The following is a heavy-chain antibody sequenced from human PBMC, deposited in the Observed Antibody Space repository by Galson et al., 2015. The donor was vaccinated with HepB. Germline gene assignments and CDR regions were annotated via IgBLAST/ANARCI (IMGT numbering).Heavy chain of an antibody. D-gene: IGHD3-10*01. J-gene: IGHJ4*02. CDR1: GFTFSSYE. V-gene: IGHV3-48*03. CDR3: ARGDLWFGELGLDY. CDR2: ISSSGSTI. Sequence: SLRLSCAASGFTFSSYEMNWVRQAPGKGLEWVSYISSSGSTIYYADSVKGRFTISRDNAKNSPYLQMNSLRAEDTAVYYCARGDLWFGELGLDYWGQGTLVTVSS.